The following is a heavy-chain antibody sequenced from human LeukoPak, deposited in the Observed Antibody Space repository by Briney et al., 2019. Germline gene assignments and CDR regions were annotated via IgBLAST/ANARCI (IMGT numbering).Heavy chain of an antibody. CDR3: ARLPGQWLDLFDY. CDR2: IYPGDSHT. J-gene: IGHJ4*02. V-gene: IGHV5-51*01. D-gene: IGHD6-19*01. Sequence: GESLKISSKGSGYSFTSYWIGWVRQMPGKGLEWMGIIYPGDSHTRYSPSFQGQVTISADKSISTAYLQWSGLKASDTAMYHSARLPGQWLDLFDYWGQGTLVTVSS. CDR1: GYSFTSYW.